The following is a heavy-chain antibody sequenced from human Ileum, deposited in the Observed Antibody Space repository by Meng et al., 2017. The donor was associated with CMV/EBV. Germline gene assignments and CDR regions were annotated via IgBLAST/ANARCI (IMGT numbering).Heavy chain of an antibody. D-gene: IGHD2-15*01. Sequence: GESLKISCSASGFIFSASDMSWVRQAPGKGLEWVSTITTTGSYSYYADSVKGRFTMSRDNSKNTLYLQMHSLRGEDTALYYCARPTGSGSLTWFDPWGQGNRVTGYS. CDR3: ARPTGSGSLTWFDP. V-gene: IGHV3-23*01. J-gene: IGHJ5*02. CDR1: GFIFSASD. CDR2: ITTTGSYS.